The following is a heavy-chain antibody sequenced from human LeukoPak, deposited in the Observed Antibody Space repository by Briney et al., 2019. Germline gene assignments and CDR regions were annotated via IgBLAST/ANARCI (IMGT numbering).Heavy chain of an antibody. J-gene: IGHJ4*02. D-gene: IGHD2-15*01. CDR1: GFTFSNYA. CDR3: AKAPTDSCAGVRCYSFDS. V-gene: IGHV3-23*01. Sequence: GGSLRLSCAASGFTFSNYAMNWVRRTPGKGLEWVPSITTRITSTYYADSVKGRFTISRDNSQNTLDLQMNSLRAEDTAIYYCAKAPTDSCAGVRCYSFDSWGQGTLVTVSS. CDR2: ITTRITST.